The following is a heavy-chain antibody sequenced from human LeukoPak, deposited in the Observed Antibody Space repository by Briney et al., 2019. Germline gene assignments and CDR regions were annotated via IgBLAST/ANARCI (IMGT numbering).Heavy chain of an antibody. Sequence: SETLSLTCTVSGGSISSYYWSWMPQPPGKGLEWIGYIYYSGSTNYNPSLKSRVTISVDTSKNQFSLKLSSVTAADTAVYECTRDQGFWSSYLDYWGQGTLVTVSS. CDR3: TRDQGFWSSYLDY. D-gene: IGHD3-3*01. V-gene: IGHV4-59*01. CDR2: IYYSGST. J-gene: IGHJ4*02. CDR1: GGSISSYY.